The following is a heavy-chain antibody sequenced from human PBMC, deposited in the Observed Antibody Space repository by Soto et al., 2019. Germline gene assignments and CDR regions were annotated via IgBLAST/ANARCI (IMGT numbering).Heavy chain of an antibody. Sequence: QVQLQQWGAGLLKPSETLSLTCAVYGGSFSGYYWTWIRQPPGTGLEWIGEINHSGSTIYNPSLQSRVTISVDTSKTPFSLNLTSGTAADTAVYYWARDKITGLFDYWGQGTLVTVSS. CDR3: ARDKITGLFDY. CDR2: INHSGST. J-gene: IGHJ4*02. CDR1: GGSFSGYY. V-gene: IGHV4-34*01. D-gene: IGHD2-8*02.